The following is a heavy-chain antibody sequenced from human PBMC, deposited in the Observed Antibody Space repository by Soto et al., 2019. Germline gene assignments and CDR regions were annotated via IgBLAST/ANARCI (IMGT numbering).Heavy chain of an antibody. CDR2: IYHSGST. J-gene: IGHJ3*01. CDR3: ARLAVREDVFDY. V-gene: IGHV4-30-2*01. D-gene: IGHD6-19*01. Sequence: QLQLQESGSGLVKPSQTLSLTCAVSGGSISSGGYSWSWIRQPPGKGLEWIGYIYHSGSTYYNPSLKCRVTISVGRSKDQFALKLSSVTAADKAVYYWARLAVREDVFDYWGQGTMVTVSS. CDR1: GGSISSGGYS.